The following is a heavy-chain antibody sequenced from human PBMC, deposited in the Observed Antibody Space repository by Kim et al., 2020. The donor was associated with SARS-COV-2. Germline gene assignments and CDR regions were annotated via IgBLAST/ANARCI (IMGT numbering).Heavy chain of an antibody. CDR3: ERVGRGRYSMDV. CDR2: IGSSTSTI. V-gene: IGHV3-48*02. J-gene: IGHJ6*02. Sequence: GGSLRLSCAASGFIFSSYSMDWVRQAPGKGLEWVSYIGSSTSTIYYADSVKGRFTISRDNAGISLYLQMNSLRDEDTAVYYCERVGRGRYSMDVWGQGTTFTVSS. D-gene: IGHD2-15*01. CDR1: GFIFSSYS.